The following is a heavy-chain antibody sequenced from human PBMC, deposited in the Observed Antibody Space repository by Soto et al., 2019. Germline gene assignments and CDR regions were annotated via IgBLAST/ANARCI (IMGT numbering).Heavy chain of an antibody. CDR2: IWYDGSNK. Sequence: QVQLVESGGGVVQPGRSLRLSCAASGFTXXXYGMHWVRQAPGKGLEWVAVIWYDGSNKYYADSVKGRFTISRDNSKNTLYLQMNSLRAEDTAVYYCARDRSSYDYGMDVWGQGTTVTVSS. CDR1: GFTXXXYG. CDR3: ARDRSSYDYGMDV. V-gene: IGHV3-33*01. J-gene: IGHJ6*02. D-gene: IGHD5-18*01.